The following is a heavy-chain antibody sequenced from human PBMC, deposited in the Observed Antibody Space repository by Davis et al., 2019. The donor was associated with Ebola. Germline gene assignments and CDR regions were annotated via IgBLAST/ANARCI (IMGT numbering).Heavy chain of an antibody. CDR2: ISYDGSNK. D-gene: IGHD4-11*01. J-gene: IGHJ6*03. V-gene: IGHV3-30-3*01. CDR1: GYTFTSYA. Sequence: SCKASGYTFTSYAMHWVRQAPGKGLEWVAVISYDGSNKYYADSVKGRFTISRDNSKNKLYLQMNSLRAEDTAVYYCARPSTVTTLYYYYMDVWGKGTTVTVSS. CDR3: ARPSTVTTLYYYYMDV.